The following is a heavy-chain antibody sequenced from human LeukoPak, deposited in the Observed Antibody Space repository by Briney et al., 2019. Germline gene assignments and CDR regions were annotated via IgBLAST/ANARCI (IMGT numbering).Heavy chain of an antibody. CDR1: GGSSSGYY. Sequence: SETLSLTCAVYGGSSSGYYWSWIRQPPGKGLEWIGEINHSGSTNYNPSLKSRVTISVDTSKNQFSLKLSSVTAADTAVYYCASEGAAMEDYWGQGTLVTVSS. J-gene: IGHJ4*02. V-gene: IGHV4-34*01. CDR3: ASEGAAMEDY. D-gene: IGHD5-18*01. CDR2: INHSGST.